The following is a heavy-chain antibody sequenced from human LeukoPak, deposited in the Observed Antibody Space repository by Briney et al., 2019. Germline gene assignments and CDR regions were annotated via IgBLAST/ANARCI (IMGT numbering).Heavy chain of an antibody. CDR3: ASSAVSITTFDI. D-gene: IGHD3-3*01. J-gene: IGHJ3*02. Sequence: GASVKVSCKASGYTFTSYYMHWVRQAPGQGLEWVGIINPSGGSTSYAQKFQGRVTMTRDTSTSTVYMELSSLRSEDTAVYYCASSAVSITTFDIWGQGTMVTVSS. CDR2: INPSGGST. CDR1: GYTFTSYY. V-gene: IGHV1-46*03.